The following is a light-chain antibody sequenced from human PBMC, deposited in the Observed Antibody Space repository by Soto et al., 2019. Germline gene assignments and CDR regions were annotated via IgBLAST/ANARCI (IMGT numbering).Light chain of an antibody. CDR1: QTVSSY. Sequence: EIVLRQSPATLSLSPGERATLSCRASQTVSSYLAWYQQKPGQAPSLLIYDASVRATGTPGRFSGSGSGTDFNLIINSLEPDDFAVYFCHQRSDWPHTFGQGTRLDIK. CDR3: HQRSDWPHT. CDR2: DAS. V-gene: IGKV3-11*01. J-gene: IGKJ2*01.